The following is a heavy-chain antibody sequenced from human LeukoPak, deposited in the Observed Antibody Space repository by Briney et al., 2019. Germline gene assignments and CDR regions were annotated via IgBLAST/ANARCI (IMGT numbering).Heavy chain of an antibody. Sequence: ASVKVSCKASGGTFSSYTISWVRQAPGQGLEWMGRIIPILGIANYAQKFQGRVTITADKSTSTAYMELSSLRFEDTAVYYCAAWVDTAMEEDYYYYIDVWGKGTTVTVSS. J-gene: IGHJ6*03. D-gene: IGHD5-18*01. V-gene: IGHV1-69*02. CDR1: GGTFSSYT. CDR3: AAWVDTAMEEDYYYYIDV. CDR2: IIPILGIA.